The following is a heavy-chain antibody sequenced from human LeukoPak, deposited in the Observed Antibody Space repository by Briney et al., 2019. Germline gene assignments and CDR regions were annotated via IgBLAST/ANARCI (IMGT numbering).Heavy chain of an antibody. CDR2: INQDGSQR. CDR1: GFTFSDYW. Sequence: GGSLRLSCTASGFTFSDYWMTWVRQAPGKGPEWVANINQDGSQRYYVDSVRGRFTISRDNAKNSLFPQMNGLTAEDTAVYYCARRGGSSSRRSPIDYWGQGTLVTVSS. CDR3: ARRGGSSSRRSPIDY. J-gene: IGHJ4*02. V-gene: IGHV3-7*01. D-gene: IGHD6-6*01.